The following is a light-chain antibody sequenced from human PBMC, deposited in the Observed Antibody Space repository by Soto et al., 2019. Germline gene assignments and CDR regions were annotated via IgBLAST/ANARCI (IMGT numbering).Light chain of an antibody. CDR3: SSYTTSSTYV. CDR1: SNDVGGYNY. Sequence: ALTQPASVSGSPGQSITISCTGTSNDVGGYNYVSWYQQHLGKAPKLMIYEVSNRPSGISNRFSGSKSGNAASLTISGLQAEDEADYYCSSYTTSSTYVFGTGTKVTVL. J-gene: IGLJ1*01. V-gene: IGLV2-14*01. CDR2: EVS.